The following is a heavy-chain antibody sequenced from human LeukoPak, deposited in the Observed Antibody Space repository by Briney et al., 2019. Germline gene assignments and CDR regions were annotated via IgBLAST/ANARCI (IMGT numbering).Heavy chain of an antibody. V-gene: IGHV3-66*01. Sequence: GGSLRLSCAASEFTFSSYSLNWVRQAPGKGLEWVSVIYSGGTTYYADSVKGRFTISRDNSKNTLYLQMNSLRAEDTAVYYCARDRITDYGMDVWGQGTTVTVSS. CDR3: ARDRITDYGMDV. CDR2: IYSGGTT. CDR1: EFTFSSYS. J-gene: IGHJ6*02. D-gene: IGHD3-10*01.